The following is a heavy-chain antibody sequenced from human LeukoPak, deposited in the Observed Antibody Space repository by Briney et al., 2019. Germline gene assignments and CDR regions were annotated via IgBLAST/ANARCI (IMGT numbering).Heavy chain of an antibody. CDR2: ISAYNGNT. J-gene: IGHJ4*02. V-gene: IGHV1-18*04. D-gene: IGHD3-9*01. CDR1: GYTFTSYG. Sequence: ASVGVSCKASGYTFTSYGISWVRQAPGQGLEWMGWISAYNGNTNYAQKLQGRVTMTTDTSTSTAYMELRSLRSDDTAVYYCARGGYDILTGYQFDYWGQGTLVTVSS. CDR3: ARGGYDILTGYQFDY.